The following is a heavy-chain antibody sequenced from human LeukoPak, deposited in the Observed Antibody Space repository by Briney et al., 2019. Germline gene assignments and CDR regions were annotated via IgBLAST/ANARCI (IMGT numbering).Heavy chain of an antibody. CDR2: IHYTGST. CDR1: GDSISSYY. D-gene: IGHD6-25*01. CDR3: ARSRGNLYFQH. J-gene: IGHJ1*01. V-gene: IGHV4-59*01. Sequence: PSATLSLTCTVSGDSISSYYRSWIRQSPEKGLEWIGYIHYTGSTYYNPSLGSRVTISVDTSKNQFSLRLISVTAADTAMYYCARSRGNLYFQHWGQGTLVTVSS.